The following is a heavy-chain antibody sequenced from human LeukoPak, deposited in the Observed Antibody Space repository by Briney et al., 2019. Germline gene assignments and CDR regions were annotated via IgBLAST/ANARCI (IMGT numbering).Heavy chain of an antibody. CDR3: AKDLWGSGFPVRDAFDI. D-gene: IGHD3-10*01. CDR1: GFTFSSYA. J-gene: IGHJ3*02. Sequence: PGGSLRLSCAASGFTFSSYAMSWVRQAPGKGLEWVSAISGSGGSTYYADSVKGRFTISRDNSKNTLYLQMNSLRAEDTAVYYCAKDLWGSGFPVRDAFDIWGQGTMVTVSS. CDR2: ISGSGGST. V-gene: IGHV3-23*01.